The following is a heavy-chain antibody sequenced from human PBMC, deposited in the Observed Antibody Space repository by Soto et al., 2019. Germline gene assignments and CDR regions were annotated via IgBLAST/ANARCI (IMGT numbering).Heavy chain of an antibody. CDR3: ASGRVWRATTWFDP. CDR1: GGTFSSYA. J-gene: IGHJ5*02. CDR2: IIPIFGTA. V-gene: IGHV1-69*12. D-gene: IGHD1-26*01. Sequence: QVQLVQSGAEVKKPGSSVKVSCKASGGTFSSYAISWVRQAPGQGLEWMGGIIPIFGTANYAQKFQGRVTITADESTSKADMELSSLISEDTAVYYCASGRVWRATTWFDPWGEGTLVTVSS.